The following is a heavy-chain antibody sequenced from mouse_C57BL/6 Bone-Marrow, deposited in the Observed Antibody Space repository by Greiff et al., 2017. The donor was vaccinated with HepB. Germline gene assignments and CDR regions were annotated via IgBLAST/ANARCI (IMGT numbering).Heavy chain of an antibody. J-gene: IGHJ3*01. V-gene: IGHV1-54*01. Sequence: VQLQESGAELVRPGTSVKVSCKASGYAFTNYLIEWVKQRPGQGLEWIGVINPGSGGTNYNEKFKGKATLTADKSSSTAYMQLSSLASEDSAVYFCARYYYGFAYWGQGTLVTVSA. CDR2: INPGSGGT. CDR1: GYAFTNYL. D-gene: IGHD1-1*01. CDR3: ARYYYGFAY.